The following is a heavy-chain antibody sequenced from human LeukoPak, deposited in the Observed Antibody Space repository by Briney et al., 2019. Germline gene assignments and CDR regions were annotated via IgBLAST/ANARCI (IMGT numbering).Heavy chain of an antibody. CDR2: INWNGGST. J-gene: IGHJ2*01. V-gene: IGHV3-20*01. CDR3: ARVSNWGIDWYFDL. CDR1: GFTFDDYG. D-gene: IGHD7-27*01. Sequence: GGSLRLSCAASGFTFDDYGMSWVRQAPGKGLEWVSGINWNGGSTGYADSVKGRFTISRDNAKNSLYLQMNSLRAEDTALYHCARVSNWGIDWYFDLWGRGALVTVSS.